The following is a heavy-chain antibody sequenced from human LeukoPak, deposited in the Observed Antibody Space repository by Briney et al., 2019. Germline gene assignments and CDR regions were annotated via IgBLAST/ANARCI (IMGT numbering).Heavy chain of an antibody. V-gene: IGHV3-30*12. Sequence: GGSLRLSCAASGFTFSSYGMHWVRQAPGKGLEWVAFISDNGRRTYYLESVEGLFTISRDDSKNTLYLQMNSLRAEDTAVYYCASMSRSSGWYVGGQGTLVTVSS. D-gene: IGHD6-19*01. CDR2: ISDNGRRT. CDR1: GFTFSSYG. CDR3: ASMSRSSGWYV. J-gene: IGHJ4*02.